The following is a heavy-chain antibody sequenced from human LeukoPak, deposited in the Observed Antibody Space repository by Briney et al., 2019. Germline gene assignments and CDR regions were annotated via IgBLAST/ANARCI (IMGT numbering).Heavy chain of an antibody. CDR3: ARDRGYYYDSSGYYA. Sequence: GGSLRLSCAGSGFTFSSYWMTWLRQAPGKGLECVATVMQDGSGKYFVDSVRGRFTFSRDNAKNSLYLQMNSLRAEDTAVYYCARDRGYYYDSSGYYAWGQGTLVTVSS. J-gene: IGHJ5*02. D-gene: IGHD3-22*01. CDR1: GFTFSSYW. CDR2: VMQDGSGK. V-gene: IGHV3-7*01.